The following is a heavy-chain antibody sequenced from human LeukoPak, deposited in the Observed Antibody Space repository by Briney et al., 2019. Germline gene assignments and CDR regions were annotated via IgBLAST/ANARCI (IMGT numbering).Heavy chain of an antibody. Sequence: SETLSLTCTVSGGSISSGDYYWGWIRQPPGKGLEWIGYIYYSGSTYYNPSLKSRVTISVDTSKNQFSLKLSSVTAADTAVYYCATGGKYYDFWSGLVFDYWGQGTLVTVSS. D-gene: IGHD3-3*01. CDR3: ATGGKYYDFWSGLVFDY. V-gene: IGHV4-30-4*01. J-gene: IGHJ4*02. CDR2: IYYSGST. CDR1: GGSISSGDYY.